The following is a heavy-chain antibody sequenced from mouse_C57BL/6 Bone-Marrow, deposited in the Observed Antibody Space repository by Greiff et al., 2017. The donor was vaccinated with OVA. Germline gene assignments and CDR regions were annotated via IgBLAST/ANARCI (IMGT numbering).Heavy chain of an antibody. J-gene: IGHJ2*01. CDR1: GYTFTSYG. CDR3: ARGGYYAYFDY. D-gene: IGHD2-3*01. Sequence: QVQLQQSGAELARPGASVKLSCKASGYTFTSYGISWVKQRTGQGLEWIGEIYPRSGNTYYNEKFKGKATLTADKSSSTAYMELRSLTSEDSAVYFCARGGYYAYFDYWGQGTTLTVSS. CDR2: IYPRSGNT. V-gene: IGHV1-81*01.